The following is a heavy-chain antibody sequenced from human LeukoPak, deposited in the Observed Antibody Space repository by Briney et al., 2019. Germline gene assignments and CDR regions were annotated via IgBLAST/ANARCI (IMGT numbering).Heavy chain of an antibody. V-gene: IGHV1-2*02. CDR3: ARSQRYFGWFFDY. D-gene: IGHD3-9*01. J-gene: IGHJ4*02. CDR1: GYTLTCYY. Sequence: SLRVSCKAAGYTLTCYYMHWVRQAPGQTLEWMGWMNPQSGATNNAQKLQGRITMTRDTSTSTGYMELRNLRSDDTAVYFCARSQRYFGWFFDYWGQGTLVPVSS. CDR2: MNPQSGAT.